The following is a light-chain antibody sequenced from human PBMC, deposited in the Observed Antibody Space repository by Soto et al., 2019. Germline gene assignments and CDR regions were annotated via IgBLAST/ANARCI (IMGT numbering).Light chain of an antibody. CDR1: QSVSSN. J-gene: IGKJ1*01. V-gene: IGKV3-15*01. CDR3: QQYNNWPRT. Sequence: EIVMSQSQAILSVSSGERATLSCRASQSVSSNLACYQQKPGQAPRLLIYGASTRATGIPARFSGSGSGTEFTLTISSLQSEDFAVYYCQQYNNWPRTFGQGTKVDIK. CDR2: GAS.